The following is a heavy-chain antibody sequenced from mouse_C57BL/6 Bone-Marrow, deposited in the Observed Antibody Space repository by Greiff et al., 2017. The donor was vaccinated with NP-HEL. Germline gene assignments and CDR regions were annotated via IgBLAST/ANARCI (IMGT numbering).Heavy chain of an antibody. CDR2: INPDSSTI. CDR3: ASALLLRY. Sequence: EASGIDFSRYWMSWVRRAPGKGLEWIGEINPDSSTINYAPSLKDKFIISRDNAKNTLYLQMSKVRSEDTALYYCASALLLRYWGQGTTLTVSS. D-gene: IGHD1-1*01. J-gene: IGHJ2*01. V-gene: IGHV4-1*01. CDR1: GIDFSRYW.